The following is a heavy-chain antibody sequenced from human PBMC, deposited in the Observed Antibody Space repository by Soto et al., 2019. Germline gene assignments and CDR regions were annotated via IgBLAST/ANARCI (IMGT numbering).Heavy chain of an antibody. D-gene: IGHD2-15*01. Sequence: EVQLLESGGGLVQPGGSLRLSCAASGFTFSTYAMTWVRQAPGKGPEWVSRIGDSEGETTHYADSVKGRFTISRDKXKNTLYLQMNSLRVEDTTIYYCAKGYCGGGRCYDLDNWFDSWGQGTRVTVSS. CDR1: GFTFSTYA. CDR3: AKGYCGGGRCYDLDNWFDS. CDR2: IGDSEGETT. V-gene: IGHV3-23*01. J-gene: IGHJ5*01.